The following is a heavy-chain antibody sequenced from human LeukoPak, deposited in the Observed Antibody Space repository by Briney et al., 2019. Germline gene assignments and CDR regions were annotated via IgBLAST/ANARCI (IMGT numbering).Heavy chain of an antibody. D-gene: IGHD2-15*01. V-gene: IGHV3-30*02. Sequence: GGSLRLSCAASGFTFSGYDMYWVRQAPGKGLEWVAFIRYDESHKYYVDSVKGRFTISRDNSMNTMYLQMNSLRPDDTAVYYCVKTGSGSLGDYWGQGTLVTISS. CDR3: VKTGSGSLGDY. J-gene: IGHJ4*02. CDR2: IRYDESHK. CDR1: GFTFSGYD.